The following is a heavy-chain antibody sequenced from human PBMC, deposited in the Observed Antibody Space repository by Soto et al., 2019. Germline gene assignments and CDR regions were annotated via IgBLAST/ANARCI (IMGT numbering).Heavy chain of an antibody. D-gene: IGHD3-9*01. CDR2: IYPGDSDA. CDR3: ARQPDYNILTGYLYYFDY. CDR1: GYTFTSYW. Sequence: GESLKISCKASGYTFTSYWIGWVRQMPGKGLEWMGFIYPGDSDARYSPSFEGQVTISVDKSINTAYLRWNSLKASDTAIYYCARQPDYNILTGYLYYFDYWGQGTPVTVPS. J-gene: IGHJ4*02. V-gene: IGHV5-51*01.